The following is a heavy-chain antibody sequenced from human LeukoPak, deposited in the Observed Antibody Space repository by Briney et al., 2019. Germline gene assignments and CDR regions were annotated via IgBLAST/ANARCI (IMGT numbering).Heavy chain of an antibody. D-gene: IGHD3-22*01. CDR3: ARGVVITGLDY. J-gene: IGHJ4*02. Sequence: ASVKVSCKASGYTFTSYGFAWLRQAPGQGLHWIGWISGYNDNTDYAEAFQGRVTMTTSRSTKKALMEMRRLKSDDTAVYYCARGVVITGLDYWGQGTLVTVSS. CDR2: ISGYNDNT. CDR1: GYTFTSYG. V-gene: IGHV1-18*01.